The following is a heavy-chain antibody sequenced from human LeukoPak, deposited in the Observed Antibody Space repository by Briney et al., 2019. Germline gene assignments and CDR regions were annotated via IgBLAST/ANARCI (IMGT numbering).Heavy chain of an antibody. CDR3: ARDLWFGELQADY. CDR2: ISYDAKNR. Sequence: GGSLRLSCAASGFPFSSYALHWVRQAPGKGLEWVSFISYDAKNRYYADSVKGRFTISRDNAKNSLYLRMNSLRAEDTAVYYCARDLWFGELQADYWGQGTLVTVSS. V-gene: IGHV3-30*03. J-gene: IGHJ4*02. CDR1: GFPFSSYA. D-gene: IGHD3-10*01.